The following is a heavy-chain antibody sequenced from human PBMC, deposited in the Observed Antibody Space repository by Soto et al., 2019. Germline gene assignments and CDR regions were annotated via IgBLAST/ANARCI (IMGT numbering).Heavy chain of an antibody. CDR1: GGSFSGYY. D-gene: IGHD2-21*01. CDR3: ASYCGGDCSPRYAFDI. Sequence: SETLXLTCAVYGGSFSGYYWSWIRQPPGKGLEWIGEINHSGSTNYNPSLKSRVTISVDTSKNQFSLKLSSVTAADTAVYYCASYCGGDCSPRYAFDIWGQGTMVTVSS. J-gene: IGHJ3*02. CDR2: INHSGST. V-gene: IGHV4-34*01.